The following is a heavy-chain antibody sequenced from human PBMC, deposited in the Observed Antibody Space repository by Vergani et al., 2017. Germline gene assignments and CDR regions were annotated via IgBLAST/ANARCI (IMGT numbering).Heavy chain of an antibody. CDR2: IIPILNIT. V-gene: IGHV1-69*02. D-gene: IGHD6-19*01. CDR1: GGTFSSYS. CDR3: ARTVAGLGEWFDP. Sequence: QVQLVQSGAEVKKPGSSIKVSCKASGGTFSSYSITWVRQAPGQGLEWMGRIIPILNITFYAQKFQGRVAISADKSTSTAYMELSSLISEDTAVYYCARTVAGLGEWFDPWGPGILVTVSS. J-gene: IGHJ5*02.